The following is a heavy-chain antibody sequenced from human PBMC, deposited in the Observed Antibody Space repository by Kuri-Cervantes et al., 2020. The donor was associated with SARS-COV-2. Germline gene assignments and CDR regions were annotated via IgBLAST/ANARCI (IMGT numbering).Heavy chain of an antibody. CDR2: ITYDGSNK. D-gene: IGHD6-13*01. J-gene: IGHJ4*02. CDR1: GITFSNSV. V-gene: IGHV3-30*03. CDR3: ATESSSWYGGSFDY. Sequence: GESLKISCAVSGITFSNSVMHWVRQAPGKGLEWVALITYDGSNKFYADSVKGRFTISRDNSKNTLYLQMNSLRAEDTAVYYCATESSSWYGGSFDYWGQGTLVTVSS.